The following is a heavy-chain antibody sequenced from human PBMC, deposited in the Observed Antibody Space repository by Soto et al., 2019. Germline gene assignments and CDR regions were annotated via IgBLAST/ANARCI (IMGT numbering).Heavy chain of an antibody. CDR2: IYYSGSA. V-gene: IGHV4-31*03. CDR1: GGSISSGGYF. D-gene: IGHD3-22*01. Sequence: QVQLQESGPGLVKPSQTLSLTCTVSGGSISSGGYFWSWIRQHPGKGLEWIGYIYYSGSANNNPSLKGRVTMSVDTSTNQFSLKLSSVTAADTAVYYCARLFNYYDSSGYAEYYFDHWGQGTLVTVSS. CDR3: ARLFNYYDSSGYAEYYFDH. J-gene: IGHJ4*02.